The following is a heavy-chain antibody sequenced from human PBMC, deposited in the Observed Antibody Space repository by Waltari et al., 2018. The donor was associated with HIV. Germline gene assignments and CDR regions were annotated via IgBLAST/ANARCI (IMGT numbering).Heavy chain of an antibody. D-gene: IGHD7-27*01. Sequence: VRLVQCGPGLIKPSETLKVSRAVYDSTFSDVYWSRVRLSPGGGLGWIGEVGGGGPTQTNPSFKGRLTLSVDKSMGHYSLTLAKVTAADTATYFVARIISQVWGTLDLWSQGTHVRVAS. V-gene: IGHV4-34*01. CDR1: DSTFSDVY. CDR3: ARIISQVWGTLDL. J-gene: IGHJ3*01. CDR2: VGGGGPT.